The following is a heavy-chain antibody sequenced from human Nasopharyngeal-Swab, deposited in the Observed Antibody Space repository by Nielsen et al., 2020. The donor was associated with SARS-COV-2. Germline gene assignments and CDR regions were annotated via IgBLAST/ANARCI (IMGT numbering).Heavy chain of an antibody. CDR2: INPNSGGT. CDR3: ARGDSGSYSAY. V-gene: IGHV1-2*04. Sequence: WVRQAPGQGLEWMGWINPNSGGTNYAQNFQGWVTMTRDTSISTAYMELSRLRSDDTAVYYCARGDSGSYSAYWGQGTLVTVSS. D-gene: IGHD1-26*01. J-gene: IGHJ4*02.